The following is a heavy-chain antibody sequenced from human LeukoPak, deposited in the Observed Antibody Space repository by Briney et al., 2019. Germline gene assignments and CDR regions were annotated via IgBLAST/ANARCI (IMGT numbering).Heavy chain of an antibody. CDR3: AREVEIVATSTPSHFDI. D-gene: IGHD5-12*01. Sequence: SETLSLTCPVSGASISSYYWSWIRQPAGKGLEWIGYIYYSGSTYYHPSLKSRVTISVDTSKNQFSLKLSSVTAADTAVYYCAREVEIVATSTPSHFDIWGQGTMVTVSS. V-gene: IGHV4-59*06. CDR2: IYYSGST. CDR1: GASISSYY. J-gene: IGHJ3*02.